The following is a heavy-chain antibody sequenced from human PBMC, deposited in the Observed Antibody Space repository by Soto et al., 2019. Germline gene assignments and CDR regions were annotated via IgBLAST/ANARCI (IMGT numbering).Heavy chain of an antibody. Sequence: QVTLKESGPVLVKPTEPLTLTCTVSGFSLSNARMGVSWIRQPPGKALEWLAHSYSNDEKSYSTSLKSRLTMSRDTSKSQVVLTMTDMDPVDTATYYCARMSSTSSSNYFDYWGQGTLVTVSS. D-gene: IGHD6-6*01. V-gene: IGHV2-26*01. J-gene: IGHJ4*02. CDR1: GFSLSNARMG. CDR2: SYSNDEK. CDR3: ARMSSTSSSNYFDY.